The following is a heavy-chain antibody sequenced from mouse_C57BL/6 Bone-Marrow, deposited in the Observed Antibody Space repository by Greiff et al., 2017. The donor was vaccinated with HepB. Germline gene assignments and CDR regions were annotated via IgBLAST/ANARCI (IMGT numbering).Heavy chain of an antibody. CDR3: ERSMMVDAMDY. J-gene: IGHJ4*01. V-gene: IGHV5-9*01. CDR1: GFTFSSYT. D-gene: IGHD2-3*01. CDR2: ISGGGGNT. Sequence: EVMLVESGGGLVKPGGSLKLSCAASGFTFSSYTMSWVRQTPEKRLEWVATISGGGGNTYYPDSVKGRFTISRDNAKNTLYLQMSSLRSEDTALYYCERSMMVDAMDYWGQGTAVTVSS.